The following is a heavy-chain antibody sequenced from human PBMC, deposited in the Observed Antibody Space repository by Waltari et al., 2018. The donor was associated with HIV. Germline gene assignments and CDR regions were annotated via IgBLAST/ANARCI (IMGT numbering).Heavy chain of an antibody. CDR3: ARVRRPSGSYYLSY. Sequence: QVQLVQSGAEVKKPGASVKVSCKAPGYTFTSYNIYWVRQAPGQGLEWMGWMNPNTGDTAYAQKFQGRVTMTRNTSMSTAYMELSSLRSEDTAVYYCARVRRPSGSYYLSYWGQGTLATVSS. CDR2: MNPNTGDT. J-gene: IGHJ4*02. V-gene: IGHV1-8*01. D-gene: IGHD1-26*01. CDR1: GYTFTSYN.